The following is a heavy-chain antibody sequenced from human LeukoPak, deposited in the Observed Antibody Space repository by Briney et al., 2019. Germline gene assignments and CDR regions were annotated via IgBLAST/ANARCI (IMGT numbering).Heavy chain of an antibody. CDR2: IYYSGST. V-gene: IGHV4-31*03. CDR3: ARYSWRRGNWFDP. CDR1: GGSISSGGYY. Sequence: SQTLSLTCTVSGGSISSGGYYWSWIRQHPGKGLEWIGYIYYSGSTNYNPSLKSRVTISVDTSKNQFSLKLSSVTAADTAVYYCARYSWRRGNWFDPWGQGTLVTVSS. J-gene: IGHJ5*02. D-gene: IGHD1-1*01.